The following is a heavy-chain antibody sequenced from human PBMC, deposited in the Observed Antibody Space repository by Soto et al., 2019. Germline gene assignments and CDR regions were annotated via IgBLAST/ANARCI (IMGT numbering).Heavy chain of an antibody. CDR1: GYTFTSYD. V-gene: IGHV1-8*01. Sequence: QVQLVQSGAEVKKPGASVKVSCKASGYTFTSYDINWVRQATGQGLEWMGWMNPNSGNAGYAQKFQGRVTMTRNTSISTAYMELSGLRSEDTAVYYCARALAMTTFGGESWFDPWGQGTLVTVSS. CDR3: ARALAMTTFGGESWFDP. D-gene: IGHD3-16*01. CDR2: MNPNSGNA. J-gene: IGHJ5*02.